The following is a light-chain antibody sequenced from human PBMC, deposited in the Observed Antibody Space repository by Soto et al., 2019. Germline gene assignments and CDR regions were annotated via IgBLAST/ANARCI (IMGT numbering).Light chain of an antibody. CDR3: AAWDDRLSGWV. V-gene: IGLV1-47*01. CDR2: RNN. CDR1: SSNIGTNY. J-gene: IGLJ3*02. Sequence: QPVLTQPPSASGTPGQRVTISCSGSSSNIGTNYVYWYQQLPGTAPKLLIYRNNQRPSGVPDRFSGSKSDTSASLAISGLRSEDEADYCCAAWDDRLSGWVFGGGTKVTVL.